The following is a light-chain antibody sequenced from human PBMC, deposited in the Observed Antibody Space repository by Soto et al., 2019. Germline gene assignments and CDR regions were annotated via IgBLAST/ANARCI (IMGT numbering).Light chain of an antibody. CDR2: EDN. Sequence: NFMLTQPHSVSESPGKTVTISCTRSGGSITSGYVQWYQQRPGSAPTTVIYEDNQRPSGVPDRFSGSIDSSSNSASLTISGMKTEHEADYSSQSYHSSYPYVFGTGTKLTVL. V-gene: IGLV6-57*03. CDR3: QSYHSSYPYV. CDR1: GGSITSGY. J-gene: IGLJ1*01.